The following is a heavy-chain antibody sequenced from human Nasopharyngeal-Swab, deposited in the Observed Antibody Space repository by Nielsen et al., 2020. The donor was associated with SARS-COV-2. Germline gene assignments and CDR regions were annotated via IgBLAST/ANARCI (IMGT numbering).Heavy chain of an antibody. J-gene: IGHJ6*02. CDR1: GFTFSNYG. Sequence: SLRLSCAASGFTFSNYGMHWVRQAPGKGLEWVAVISYDGNDKYYADSVRGRFAISRDKSKSTLSLQMYSLRADDTAVYYCARLVGYGMDVWGQGTTVTVSS. CDR3: ARLVGYGMDV. D-gene: IGHD1-26*01. V-gene: IGHV3-30*03. CDR2: ISYDGNDK.